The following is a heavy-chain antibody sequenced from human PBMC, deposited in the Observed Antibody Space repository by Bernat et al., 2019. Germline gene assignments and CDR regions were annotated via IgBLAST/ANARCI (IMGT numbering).Heavy chain of an antibody. Sequence: EVQLVESGGGLVQPGGSLRLSCAASGFTFSRHAMHWVRQAPGKGLEYVSAISSNGGSTYYANSVKGRFTTSRDNSKNTLYLQMGSLRDEDMAVYYCAREMCSSTSCHYYFDYWGQGTLVTVSS. J-gene: IGHJ4*02. CDR3: AREMCSSTSCHYYFDY. D-gene: IGHD2-2*01. CDR2: ISSNGGST. V-gene: IGHV3-64*01. CDR1: GFTFSRHA.